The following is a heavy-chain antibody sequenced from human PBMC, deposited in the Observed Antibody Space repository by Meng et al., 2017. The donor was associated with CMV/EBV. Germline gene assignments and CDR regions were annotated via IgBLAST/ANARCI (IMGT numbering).Heavy chain of an antibody. V-gene: IGHV1-46*01. CDR2: INPSGGST. CDR3: ARTAVPPYYYDSSGYPMDV. Sequence: ASVKVSCKASGYTFTSYYMHWVRQAPGQGLEWMGIINPSGGSTSYAQKFQGRVTMTRDTSTSTVYMELSSLRSEDTAVYYCARTAVPPYYYDSSGYPMDVWGQGTTVTVSS. D-gene: IGHD3-22*01. J-gene: IGHJ6*02. CDR1: GYTFTSYY.